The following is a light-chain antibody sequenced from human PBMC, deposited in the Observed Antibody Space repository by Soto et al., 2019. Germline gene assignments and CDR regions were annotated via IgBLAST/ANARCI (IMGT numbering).Light chain of an antibody. Sequence: DIRMTQSPSSLSASVGDRVTIPCRASQSIDTYLNWYQQKPGKAPKLLIYAASSLQSGVPSRFSGSGSGTDFTLTISNLQPEDFATYFCQQSYSTPLTFGGGTKVDI. V-gene: IGKV1-39*01. CDR2: AAS. CDR1: QSIDTY. CDR3: QQSYSTPLT. J-gene: IGKJ4*01.